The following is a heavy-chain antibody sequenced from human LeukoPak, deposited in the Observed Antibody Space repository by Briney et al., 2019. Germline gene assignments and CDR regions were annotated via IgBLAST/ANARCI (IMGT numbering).Heavy chain of an antibody. D-gene: IGHD6-13*01. V-gene: IGHV3-53*01. J-gene: IGHJ5*01. CDR3: AGAHSSSWSVF. CDR2: IYSGGNT. CDR1: GFTVSGNY. Sequence: GGSLRLSCAASGFTVSGNYMSWVRQAPGKGLEWVPVIYSGGNTYYADSVKGRFTISRDNSKNTLYLQMNSLRAEDTAVYYCAGAHSSSWSVFWGQGTLVTVSS.